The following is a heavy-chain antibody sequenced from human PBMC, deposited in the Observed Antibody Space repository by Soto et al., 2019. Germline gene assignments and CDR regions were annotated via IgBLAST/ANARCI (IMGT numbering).Heavy chain of an antibody. CDR1: GGSISTFY. D-gene: IGHD3-3*01. CDR2: IYYNGNT. Sequence: QVQLHESGPELVKPSETLSLTCTVSGGSISTFYWSWIRQPPGKGLEWIGYIYYNGNTNYSPSLKSRVTISVDTSKNQFSLNLNSVSAADTAVYYCASDGSRYDFWSGPYYFDYWGQGTLVTVSS. J-gene: IGHJ4*02. CDR3: ASDGSRYDFWSGPYYFDY. V-gene: IGHV4-59*01.